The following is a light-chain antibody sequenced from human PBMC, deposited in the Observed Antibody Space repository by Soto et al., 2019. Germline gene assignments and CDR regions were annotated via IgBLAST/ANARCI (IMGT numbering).Light chain of an antibody. Sequence: QSALTQPRSVSGSPGQSVTISCTGTSSDVGGYNYVSWYQQHPGKAPKLMIYDVNKRPSGVPERFSGSKSGNTASLTISGLQAEDEADFYCCSYAGSYTWVFGGGTKLTVL. CDR3: CSYAGSYTWV. CDR2: DVN. CDR1: SSDVGGYNY. V-gene: IGLV2-11*01. J-gene: IGLJ3*02.